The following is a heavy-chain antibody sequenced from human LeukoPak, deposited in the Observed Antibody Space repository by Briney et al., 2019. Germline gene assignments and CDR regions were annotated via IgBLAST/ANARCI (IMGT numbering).Heavy chain of an antibody. Sequence: PGGSLRLSCGVSGFTFGNYAMTWVRQAPGKGLEWVSIITGSGITKYSAESVKGRFTISRDNSKNTLYLQMNSLRAEDTAVYYCAKVFPTFGYYYGSGSYYPFDYWGQGTLVTVSS. CDR2: ITGSGITK. CDR1: GFTFGNYA. J-gene: IGHJ4*02. D-gene: IGHD3-10*01. V-gene: IGHV3-23*01. CDR3: AKVFPTFGYYYGSGSYYPFDY.